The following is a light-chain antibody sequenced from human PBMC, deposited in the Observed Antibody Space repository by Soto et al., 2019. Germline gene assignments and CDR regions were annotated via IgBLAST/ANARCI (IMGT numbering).Light chain of an antibody. CDR1: QSVNLN. CDR2: RAS. V-gene: IGKV3-15*01. J-gene: IGKJ3*01. CDR3: LQYTSLPRGT. Sequence: EIIMTQSPGTLSVSPGEGATLSCTASQSVNLNLAWYQQKPGQPPRLLLYRASTRATGIPVRFRGSGSGTELTLTISSQQSEDSAGYYCLQYTSLPRGTFGPGTKVESK.